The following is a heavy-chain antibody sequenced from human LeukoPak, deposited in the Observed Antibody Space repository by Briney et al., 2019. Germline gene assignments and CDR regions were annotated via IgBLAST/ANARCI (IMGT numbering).Heavy chain of an antibody. CDR3: ARDYYGSGSYYDY. CDR1: GFTFSSYG. D-gene: IGHD3-10*01. Sequence: PWGSLRLSCAASGFTFSSYGISWVRQAPGKGLEWVSYISSSGSTIYYADSVKGRFTISRDNAKNSLYLRMNSLRAEDTAVYYCARDYYGSGSYYDYWGQGTLVTVSS. CDR2: ISSSGSTI. V-gene: IGHV3-48*04. J-gene: IGHJ4*02.